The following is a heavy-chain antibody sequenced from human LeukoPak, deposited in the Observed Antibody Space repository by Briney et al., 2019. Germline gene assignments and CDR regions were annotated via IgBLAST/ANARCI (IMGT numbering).Heavy chain of an antibody. CDR2: IYYSGST. V-gene: IGHV4-59*01. CDR3: EMGAVSLGDAFDI. CDR1: GGSISSYY. D-gene: IGHD1-26*01. Sequence: SETLSLTYTVSGGSISSYYWSWIRQPPGKGLEWIGYIYYSGSTNYNPSLKSRVTISVGTSKNQFSLKLSSVTAADTAVYYCEMGAVSLGDAFDIWGQGTMVTVSS. J-gene: IGHJ3*02.